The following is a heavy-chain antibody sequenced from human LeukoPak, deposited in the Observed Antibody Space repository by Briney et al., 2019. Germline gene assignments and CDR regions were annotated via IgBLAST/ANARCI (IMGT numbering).Heavy chain of an antibody. V-gene: IGHV1-2*02. Sequence: ASVKVSCKASGYTFTGYYMHWVRQAPGQGLEWMGWINPNSGGTNYAQKFQGRVTMTRDTSISTPYMELSRLRSDDTAVYYCARAWGYSYGPHFDYWGQGTLVTVSS. J-gene: IGHJ4*02. CDR1: GYTFTGYY. CDR3: ARAWGYSYGPHFDY. D-gene: IGHD5-18*01. CDR2: INPNSGGT.